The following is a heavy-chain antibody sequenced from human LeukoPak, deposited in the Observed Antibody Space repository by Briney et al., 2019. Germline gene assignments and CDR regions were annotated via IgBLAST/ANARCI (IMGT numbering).Heavy chain of an antibody. CDR1: GGSFSGYY. Sequence: PSETLSLTCALYGGSFSGYYWGLVRQPPGKGLGLNGEINHSGSTNYNPSLKSRVTISVDTSKNPFSLKLSSVTAADTAVYYCARQTGYSGYEGYYYYYSYMDVWGKGTPVTISS. D-gene: IGHD5-12*01. CDR2: INHSGST. J-gene: IGHJ6*03. V-gene: IGHV4-34*01. CDR3: ARQTGYSGYEGYYYYYSYMDV.